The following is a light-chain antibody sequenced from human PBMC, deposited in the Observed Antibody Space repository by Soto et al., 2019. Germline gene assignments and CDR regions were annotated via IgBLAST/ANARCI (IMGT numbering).Light chain of an antibody. CDR1: ETVTGKY. J-gene: IGKJ1*01. Sequence: EIVLTQSPGTLSLSPGDRATLSCRASETVTGKYLAWYQQKAGQAPRLLIFAASNRATGIPDRFSGSGSGTDFTLTISRLEPEDFAVYYCQQYGYSFWTFGQGTKVDIK. CDR3: QQYGYSFWT. CDR2: AAS. V-gene: IGKV3-20*01.